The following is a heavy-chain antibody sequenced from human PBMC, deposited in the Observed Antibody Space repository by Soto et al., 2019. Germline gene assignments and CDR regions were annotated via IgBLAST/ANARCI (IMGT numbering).Heavy chain of an antibody. CDR3: ARGPPFH. V-gene: IGHV4-30-2*01. CDR2: IYHSGST. CDR1: GGSISSGGDS. D-gene: IGHD3-16*01. J-gene: IGHJ4*02. Sequence: SETLSLTCTVSGGSISSGGDSWSWIRQPPGKGLEWIGYIYHSGSTYYNPSLKSRVTISVDRSKNQFSLKLSSVTAADTAVYYCARGPPFHWGQGTLVTAPQ.